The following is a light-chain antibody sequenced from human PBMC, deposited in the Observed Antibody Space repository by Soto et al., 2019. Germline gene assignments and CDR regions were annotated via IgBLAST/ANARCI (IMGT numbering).Light chain of an antibody. CDR2: GAS. J-gene: IGKJ2*01. CDR1: QSVNNN. CDR3: QHYNNLPPDT. V-gene: IGKV3-15*01. Sequence: EIILTQSPASLSVSPGERATLSCRASQSVNNNLAWYQQKPGQAPRLLIYGASTRATGIPGRFRGSGSGTEFTLTITALHYEDCGVFFYQHYNNLPPDTFGQGMKREIK.